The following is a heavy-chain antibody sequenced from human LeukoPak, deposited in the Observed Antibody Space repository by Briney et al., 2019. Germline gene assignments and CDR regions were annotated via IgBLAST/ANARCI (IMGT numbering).Heavy chain of an antibody. V-gene: IGHV1-2*02. CDR2: INPNSGGT. CDR1: GYTFTGYY. D-gene: IGHD3-10*01. J-gene: IGHJ4*02. Sequence: GASVKVSCKASGYTFTGYYMHWVRQAPGQGLEWMGWINPNSGGTNYAQKFQGRVTMTRDTSISTAYMELSRLRSDDTAVYYCAREGDYGSALLDYWGQGTLVTVSS. CDR3: AREGDYGSALLDY.